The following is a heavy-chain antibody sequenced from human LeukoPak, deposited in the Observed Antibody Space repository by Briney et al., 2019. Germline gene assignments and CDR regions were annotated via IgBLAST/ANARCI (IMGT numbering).Heavy chain of an antibody. CDR1: GFAVSSNY. CDR3: ARDPVRYFEAFDI. V-gene: IGHV3-66*01. J-gene: IGHJ3*02. Sequence: GGTLLLSCAASGFAVSSNYMSWVRQAPGKGLEWVSVIYSGGSTYYADSVKGRFTISRDNSKNTLYLQMNSLRAEDTAVYYCARDPVRYFEAFDIWGQGTMVTVSS. CDR2: IYSGGST. D-gene: IGHD3-9*01.